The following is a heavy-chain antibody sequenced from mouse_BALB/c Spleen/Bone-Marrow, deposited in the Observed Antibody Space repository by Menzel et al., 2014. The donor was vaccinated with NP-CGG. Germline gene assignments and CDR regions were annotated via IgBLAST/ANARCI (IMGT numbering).Heavy chain of an antibody. CDR3: TRSNGNWFAY. V-gene: IGHV1S81*02. J-gene: IGHJ3*01. CDR2: INPSNGGT. Sequence: QVQLQQPGAELVKPGASVKLSCKASGYTFTSYYIYWVKRRPGQGLEWIGEINPSNGGTNFNEKFKSKATLTVDKSSSTAYMQLSSLTSEDSAVYYCTRSNGNWFAYWGQGTLVTVSA. CDR1: GYTFTSYY. D-gene: IGHD2-1*01.